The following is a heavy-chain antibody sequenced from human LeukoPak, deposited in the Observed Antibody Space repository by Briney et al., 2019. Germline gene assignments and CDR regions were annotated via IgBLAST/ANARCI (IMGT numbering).Heavy chain of an antibody. CDR3: ARGVNYGSGSYYLPFAY. D-gene: IGHD3-10*01. V-gene: IGHV3-20*04. J-gene: IGHJ4*02. CDR1: GFTFDDYG. CDR2: INWNGGST. Sequence: GGSLRLSCAASGFTFDDYGMSWVRQAPGKGLEWVSGINWNGGSTGYADSVKGRFTISRDNAKNSLYLQMNSLRAEDTALYYCARGVNYGSGSYYLPFAYWGQGPLVTVSS.